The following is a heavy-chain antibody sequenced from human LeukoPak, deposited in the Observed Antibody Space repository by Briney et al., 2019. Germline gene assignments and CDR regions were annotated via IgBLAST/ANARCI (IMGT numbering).Heavy chain of an antibody. CDR2: IERDGSET. CDR1: GLTFSRSG. D-gene: IGHD1-14*01. V-gene: IGHV3-7*01. J-gene: IGHJ4*02. Sequence: HPGTSLRLSCAASGLTFSRSGMHWVRQAPGKGLEWVANIERDGSETNYVGSVKGRFTTSRDDAKNSLYLQMNSLRAEDTAVYYCAREYTEERPGYWGQGTLVTVSS. CDR3: AREYTEERPGY.